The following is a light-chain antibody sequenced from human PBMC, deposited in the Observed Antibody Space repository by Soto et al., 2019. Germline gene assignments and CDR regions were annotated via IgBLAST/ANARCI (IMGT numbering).Light chain of an antibody. CDR1: QSISDN. J-gene: IGKJ2*01. V-gene: IGKV3-15*01. CDR3: QQYDNWPQT. CDR2: GAS. Sequence: ETVLTQYPATLSVSPGERATLSCRASQSISDNLAWYQQKPCQAPRILIYGASARDVGIPARFSGSGSGTAFTLTISSLQSEDFGAYYSQQYDNWPQTFGQGTKLDIK.